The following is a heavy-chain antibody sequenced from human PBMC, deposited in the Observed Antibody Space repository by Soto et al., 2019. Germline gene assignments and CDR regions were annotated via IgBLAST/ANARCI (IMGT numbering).Heavy chain of an antibody. V-gene: IGHV4-59*01. CDR1: GGLIRSFY. D-gene: IGHD3-3*01. CDR2: ISDSGTT. J-gene: IGHJ4*02. CDR3: ARGPIMRSGYYNGFDY. Sequence: QVQLQESGPGLVKSSETLSLTCTVSGGLIRSFYWSWIRQPPGKGLEWIGYISDSGTTNYNPSLKSRVVISADTSKNQFSLKLSSVTAADTAVFFCARGPIMRSGYYNGFDYWGQGTLVTVSS.